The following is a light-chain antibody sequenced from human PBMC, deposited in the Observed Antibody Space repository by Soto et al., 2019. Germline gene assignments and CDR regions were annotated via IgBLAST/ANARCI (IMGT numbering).Light chain of an antibody. Sequence: QSALTQPPSASGSPGQSVTISCTGTNSDVGGYNYVSWYQQHPGKAPKLMIYEVTKRPSGVPDRFSGSKSGNTASLTVSGLQAEDEADYYCSSYAGSTNHVVFGGGTKLT. CDR3: SSYAGSTNHVV. V-gene: IGLV2-8*01. CDR1: NSDVGGYNY. J-gene: IGLJ2*01. CDR2: EVT.